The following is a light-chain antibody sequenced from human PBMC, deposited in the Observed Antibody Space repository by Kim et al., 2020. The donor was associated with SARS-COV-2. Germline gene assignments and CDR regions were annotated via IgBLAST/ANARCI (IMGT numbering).Light chain of an antibody. J-gene: IGKJ1*01. CDR2: HAS. CDR1: QSISGW. V-gene: IGKV1-5*01. Sequence: LQVTQSPSTLCASVGDRVTITCRASQSISGWLAWYQQKPGKAPKLLIYHASTLQGGVPSRFSGSGSGTEFTLTINNLQPDDFATYYCQHLGTFGHGTKVDIK. CDR3: QHLGT.